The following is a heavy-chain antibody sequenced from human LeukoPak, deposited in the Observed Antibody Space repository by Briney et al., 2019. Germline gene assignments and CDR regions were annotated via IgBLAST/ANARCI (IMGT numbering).Heavy chain of an antibody. D-gene: IGHD2-15*01. V-gene: IGHV4-34*01. J-gene: IGHJ5*02. CDR1: GGSFSGYY. CDR2: INHSGST. Sequence: SETLSLTCAVYGGSFSGYYWSWIHQPPGKGLEWIGEINHSGSTNYNPSLKSRVTISVDTSKNQFSLKLSSVTAADTAVYYCARGPRYCSGGSCHTNWFDPWGQGTLVTVSS. CDR3: ARGPRYCSGGSCHTNWFDP.